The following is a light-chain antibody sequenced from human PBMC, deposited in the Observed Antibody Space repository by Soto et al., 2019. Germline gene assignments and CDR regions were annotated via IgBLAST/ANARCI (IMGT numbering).Light chain of an antibody. CDR1: QSVSSNY. Sequence: EIVLTQSPDTLSLSPGEGATLSCRASQSVSSNYLAWYQQKPGQAPRLLIYGASSRATGIPDRFSGSGSGTDFTLTISRLEPEDFAMHYCQQYGSSAPNTFGQGTRLEIE. CDR3: QQYGSSAPNT. CDR2: GAS. V-gene: IGKV3-20*01. J-gene: IGKJ5*01.